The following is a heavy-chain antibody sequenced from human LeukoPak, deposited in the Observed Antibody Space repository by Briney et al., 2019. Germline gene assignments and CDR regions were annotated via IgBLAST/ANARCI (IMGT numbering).Heavy chain of an antibody. CDR3: ASVPLIFGVVSYYYMDV. CDR2: IYTTGST. V-gene: IGHV4-4*07. D-gene: IGHD3-3*01. CDR1: GGSISSYY. J-gene: IGHJ6*03. Sequence: PSETLSLTCTVSGGSISSYYWTWIRQPAGKGLEWIGRIYTTGSTNYNPSLNSRVTMSVDTSKNQFSLKLSSVTAADTAVYYCASVPLIFGVVSYYYMDVWGKGTTVTVSS.